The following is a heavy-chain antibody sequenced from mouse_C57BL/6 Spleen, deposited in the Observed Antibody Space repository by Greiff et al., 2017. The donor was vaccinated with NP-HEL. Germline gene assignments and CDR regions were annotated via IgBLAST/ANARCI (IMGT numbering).Heavy chain of an antibody. V-gene: IGHV3-6*01. D-gene: IGHD2-4*01. CDR2: ISYDGSN. CDR3: AKESGIYYDYDWFAY. Sequence: EVKLMESGPGLVKPSQSLSLTCSVTGYSITSGYYWNWIRQFPGNKLEWMGYISYDGSNNYNPSLKNRISITRDTSKNQFFLKLNSVTTEDTATYYCAKESGIYYDYDWFAYWGQGTLVTVSA. CDR1: GYSITSGYY. J-gene: IGHJ3*01.